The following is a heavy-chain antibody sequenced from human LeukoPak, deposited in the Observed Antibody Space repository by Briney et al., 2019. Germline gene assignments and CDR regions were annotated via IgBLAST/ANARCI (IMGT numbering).Heavy chain of an antibody. CDR2: ISSSSSYI. CDR3: SKAGDTNYYRYGDY. CDR1: GFTFSSYS. D-gene: IGHD5-18*01. Sequence: GGSLRLSCAASGFTFSSYSMNWVRQAPGKGLEWVSSISSSSSYIYYADSVKGRFTISRDNAKNSLYLQMNNLRGEDTALYYCSKAGDTNYYRYGDYWGQGTLVTVSS. V-gene: IGHV3-21*04. J-gene: IGHJ4*02.